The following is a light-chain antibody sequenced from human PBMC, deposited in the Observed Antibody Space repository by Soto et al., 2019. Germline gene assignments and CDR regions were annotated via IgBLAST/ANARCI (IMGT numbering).Light chain of an antibody. V-gene: IGKV3-11*01. J-gene: IGKJ1*01. CDR2: AVS. CDR3: QQHSHWPPWT. Sequence: ENVLTPSPATLSLSPVEGATLSCRASQSINTYLAWYQQKPGQAPRLLIFAVSSRATGIPDRFSGTGSGTDFTLTISNLEPEDFAVYYCQQHSHWPPWTFGQGTKVDIK. CDR1: QSINTY.